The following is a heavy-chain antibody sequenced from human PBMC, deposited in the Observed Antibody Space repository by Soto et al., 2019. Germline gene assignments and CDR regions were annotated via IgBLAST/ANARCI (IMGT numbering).Heavy chain of an antibody. CDR3: ARSEGDYYDSSGYYIHAY. CDR1: GYSISSGYY. D-gene: IGHD3-22*01. CDR2: IYHSGST. J-gene: IGHJ4*02. Sequence: SETLSLTCAVSGYSISSGYYWGWIRQPPGKGLEWIGSIYHSGSTYYNPSLRSRVTISVDTSKNQFSLKLSSVTAADTAVYYCARSEGDYYDSSGYYIHAYWGQGTLVTVSS. V-gene: IGHV4-38-2*01.